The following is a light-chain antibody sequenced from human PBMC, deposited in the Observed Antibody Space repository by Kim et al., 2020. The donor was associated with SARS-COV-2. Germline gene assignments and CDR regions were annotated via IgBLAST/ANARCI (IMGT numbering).Light chain of an antibody. CDR3: QQYNDYSPWT. V-gene: IGKV1-5*03. Sequence: IQMTQSPSSLSASVGDRVTLTCRASQSIESWLAWYQQKPGKAPKLLIYKASSLESGVLSRFSGSGSGTEFTLTISSLQPDDFATYYCQQYNDYSPWTFGQGTKVDIK. J-gene: IGKJ1*01. CDR2: KAS. CDR1: QSIESW.